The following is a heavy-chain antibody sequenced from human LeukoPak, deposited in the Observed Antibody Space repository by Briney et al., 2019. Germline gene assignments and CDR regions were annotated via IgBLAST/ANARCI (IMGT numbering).Heavy chain of an antibody. D-gene: IGHD2-21*02. CDR2: ISGSGGST. Sequence: GSLRLSCAASGFTFSSYAMSCVRQAPGKGLEWVSAISGSGGSTYYADSVKGRFTISRDNSKNTLYLQMNSLRAEDTAVYYCAKTVVVTAIPLVYFQHWGQGTLVTVSS. V-gene: IGHV3-23*01. CDR1: GFTFSSYA. J-gene: IGHJ1*01. CDR3: AKTVVVTAIPLVYFQH.